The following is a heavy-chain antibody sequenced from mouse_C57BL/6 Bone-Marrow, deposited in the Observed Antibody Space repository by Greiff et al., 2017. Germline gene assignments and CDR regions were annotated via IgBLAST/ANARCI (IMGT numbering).Heavy chain of an antibody. Sequence: QVQLQQPGAELVKPGASVKMSCKASGYTFTSYWITWVKQRPGQGLEWIGDIYPGSGSTNYNEKFKSKATLTVDTSSSTAYMQLSSLTSEDSAVYYCTRRDYYGSSYGYDMDYWGQGTSVTVSS. V-gene: IGHV1-55*01. D-gene: IGHD1-1*01. J-gene: IGHJ4*01. CDR2: IYPGSGST. CDR3: TRRDYYGSSYGYDMDY. CDR1: GYTFTSYW.